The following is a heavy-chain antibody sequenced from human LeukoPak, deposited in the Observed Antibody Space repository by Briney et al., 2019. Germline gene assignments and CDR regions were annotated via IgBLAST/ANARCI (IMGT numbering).Heavy chain of an antibody. J-gene: IGHJ6*03. D-gene: IGHD3-10*01. CDR3: ARDLYGSDYYMDV. V-gene: IGHV4-4*07. CDR1: GGSISSHY. Sequence: PSETLSLTCTVSGGSISSHYWSWIRQPAGKGLEWIGRFYTSGSTKYNPSLWSRVTISVDRSKNQLSLKLSSVTAADTAVYCCARDLYGSDYYMDVWGKGTTVTVSS. CDR2: FYTSGST.